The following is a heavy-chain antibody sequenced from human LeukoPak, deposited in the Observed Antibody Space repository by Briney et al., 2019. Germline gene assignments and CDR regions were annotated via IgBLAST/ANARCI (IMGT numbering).Heavy chain of an antibody. CDR3: ARDKIMISGWFDY. D-gene: IGHD3-16*01. V-gene: IGHV3-48*02. J-gene: IGHJ4*02. CDR1: EFTFSSYS. CDR2: ITNSGNSK. Sequence: GGSLRLSCAASEFTFSSYSMNWVRQAPGKGLEWVSYITNSGNSKSYADSVKGRFTISRDNTKNSLYLQMNSLRDEDTAVYYCARDKIMISGWFDYWGQGTLVTVSS.